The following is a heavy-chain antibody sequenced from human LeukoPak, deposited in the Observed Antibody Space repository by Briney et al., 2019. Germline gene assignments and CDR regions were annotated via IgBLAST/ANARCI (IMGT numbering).Heavy chain of an antibody. CDR1: GFTFDDYA. Sequence: PGRSPRLSCAASGFTFDDYAMHWVRQAPGKGLEWVSGISWNSGSIGYADSVKGRFTISRDNAKNSLYLQMNSLRAEDTALYYCAKDTTYSNYDGMDVWGQGTTVTVSS. V-gene: IGHV3-9*01. D-gene: IGHD4-11*01. J-gene: IGHJ6*02. CDR3: AKDTTYSNYDGMDV. CDR2: ISWNSGSI.